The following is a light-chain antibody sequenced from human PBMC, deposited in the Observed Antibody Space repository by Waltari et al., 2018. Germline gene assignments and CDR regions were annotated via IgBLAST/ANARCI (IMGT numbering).Light chain of an antibody. V-gene: IGKV3-11*01. J-gene: IGKJ5*01. CDR1: QSIVDA. Sequence: VLTQAPATRALSPGERAALSCRASQSIVDAIAWYQQRPVQTPRLLIYDASNRAPGIPARFSGSGSGTDFTLTISSLEPEDFAVYYCQQRRNWPLSFGQGTRLEIK. CDR2: DAS. CDR3: QQRRNWPLS.